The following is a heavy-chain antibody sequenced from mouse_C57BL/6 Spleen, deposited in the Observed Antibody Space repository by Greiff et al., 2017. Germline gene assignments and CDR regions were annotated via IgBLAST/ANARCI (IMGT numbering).Heavy chain of an antibody. V-gene: IGHV1-69*01. D-gene: IGHD3-1*01. Sequence: VQLQQPGAELVMPGASVKLSCKASGYTFTSYWMHWVKQRPGQGLEWIGEIDPSDSYTNYNQKFKGKSTLTVDKSSSTAYMQLSSLTSEDSAVYYCARTGLWYFDVWGTGTTVTVSS. CDR2: IDPSDSYT. J-gene: IGHJ1*03. CDR3: ARTGLWYFDV. CDR1: GYTFTSYW.